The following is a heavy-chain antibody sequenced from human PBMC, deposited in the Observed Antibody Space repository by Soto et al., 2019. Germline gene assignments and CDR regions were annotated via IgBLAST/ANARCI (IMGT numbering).Heavy chain of an antibody. CDR3: AHSAPVSDAFDI. CDR2: IYWDDDK. V-gene: IGHV2-5*02. CDR1: GFSLRISGVG. J-gene: IGHJ3*02. Sequence: QITLKESGPTLVKPTQTLTLTCTFSGFSLRISGVGVGWIRQPPGKALEWLALIYWDDDKRYSPSLKSRLTIPTDTSNNQVVLTMTNMDPVDTATYYCAHSAPVSDAFDIWGQGTMVTVSS.